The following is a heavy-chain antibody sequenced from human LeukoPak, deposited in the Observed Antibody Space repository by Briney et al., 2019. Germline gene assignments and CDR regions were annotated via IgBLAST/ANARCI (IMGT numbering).Heavy chain of an antibody. CDR3: ARGRPKTQLEPRIGGDY. CDR1: GGSFSGYY. V-gene: IGHV4-34*01. Sequence: SETLSLTCAVYGGSFSGYYWSWIRQPPGKGLEWIGEINHSGSTNYNPSLKSRVTISVDTSKNQFSLKLSSVTAADTAVYYCARGRPKTQLEPRIGGDYWGQGTLVTVSS. CDR2: INHSGST. D-gene: IGHD1-1*01. J-gene: IGHJ4*02.